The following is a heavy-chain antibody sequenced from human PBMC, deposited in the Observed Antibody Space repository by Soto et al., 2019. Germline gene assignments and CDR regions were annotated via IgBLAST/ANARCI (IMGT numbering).Heavy chain of an antibody. CDR1: GYTFSKLG. D-gene: IGHD3-16*01. CDR3: SLPGKFDDIYPAYFVNDL. Sequence: EKVSCKASGYTFSKLGISWVRQGPGEGLEWLGWLGPNSEKAKIPQRFQRRVTISTDISTSTSCLVLRGLTSDDTPVYYCSLPGKFDDIYPAYFVNDLWGQGTPVSVSS. V-gene: IGHV1-18*01. J-gene: IGHJ5*02. CDR2: LGPNSEKA.